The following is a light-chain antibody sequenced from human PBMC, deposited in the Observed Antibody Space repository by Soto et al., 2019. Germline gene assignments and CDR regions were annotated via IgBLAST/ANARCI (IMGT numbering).Light chain of an antibody. Sequence: EIVLTQAPATLSLSPGERATLSCRASQSIGNYIAWYQQKPGQAPRLLVYDVFNRATGIPARFSGSGSRTDFTLTISSLEPEDFAVYYCLQRAAWPWTFGQGTKVEVK. CDR3: LQRAAWPWT. V-gene: IGKV3-11*01. CDR1: QSIGNY. J-gene: IGKJ1*01. CDR2: DVF.